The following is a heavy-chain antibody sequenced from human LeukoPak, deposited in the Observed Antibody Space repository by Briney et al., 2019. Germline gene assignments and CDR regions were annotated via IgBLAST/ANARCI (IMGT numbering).Heavy chain of an antibody. D-gene: IGHD7-27*01. J-gene: IGHJ4*02. Sequence: PGESLRLSCAASGFTFTTYSMNWVRQAPGKGLEWVSYMGIGTSTIGYADSVKGRFTISRDNAKNSVHLQMSNLRVDDSAVYYCVRDKDWGFDSWGQGTLVTVSS. CDR3: VRDKDWGFDS. CDR1: GFTFTTYS. V-gene: IGHV3-48*01. CDR2: MGIGTSTI.